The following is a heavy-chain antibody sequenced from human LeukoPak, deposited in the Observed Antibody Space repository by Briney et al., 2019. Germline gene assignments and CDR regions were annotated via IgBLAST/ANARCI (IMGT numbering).Heavy chain of an antibody. J-gene: IGHJ4*02. CDR1: GFTFSSYA. CDR3: AKGGIPSYSSGYYYFDY. V-gene: IGHV3-23*01. CDR2: ISGSGGST. Sequence: AGGSLRLSCAASGFTFSSYAMSWVRQAPGKGLEWVSAISGSGGSTYYADSVKGRFTTSRDNSKNTLYLQMNSLRAEDTAVYYCAKGGIPSYSSGYYYFDYWGQGTLVTVSS. D-gene: IGHD6-19*01.